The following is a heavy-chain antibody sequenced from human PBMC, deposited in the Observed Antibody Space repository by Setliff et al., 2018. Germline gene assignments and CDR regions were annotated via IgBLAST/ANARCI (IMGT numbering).Heavy chain of an antibody. V-gene: IGHV3-48*04. CDR3: VRDDADNYDAFDN. J-gene: IGHJ3*02. CDR2: INSRSSTI. D-gene: IGHD3-22*01. CDR1: GFTFSSYN. Sequence: GGSLRLSCAASGFTFSSYNMDWVRQAPGKGLEWVSYINSRSSTIFYADSVKGRFTISRDNAKRSLYLQMNGLRADDTGVYYCVRDDADNYDAFDNWGQGTLVTVSS.